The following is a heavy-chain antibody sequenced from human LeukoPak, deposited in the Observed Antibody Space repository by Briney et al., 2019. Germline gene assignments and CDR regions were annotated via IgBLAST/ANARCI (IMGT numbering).Heavy chain of an antibody. CDR2: INHSGST. V-gene: IGHV4-34*01. CDR3: ARAAEHYYGSVDY. J-gene: IGHJ4*02. CDR1: GGSFSGYY. D-gene: IGHD3-10*01. Sequence: SETLSLTCAVYGGSFSGYYWSWIRQPPGKGLEWIGEINHSGSTNYNPSLKSRVTISVDTSKNQFSLKLSSVTAADTAVYYCARAAEHYYGSVDYWGQGTLVTVSS.